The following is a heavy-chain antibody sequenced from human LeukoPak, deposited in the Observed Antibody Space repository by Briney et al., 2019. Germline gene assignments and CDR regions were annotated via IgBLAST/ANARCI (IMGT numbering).Heavy chain of an antibody. D-gene: IGHD5-12*01. Sequence: GGSLRLSCAASGFTFSGYVMSCVCEGPGEGVGSVTTISGSGGSTYYAHPVKGRFTNYRDNSKNTLYLQRNSRRAEDTAVYYCANDIVATISNYGGEGTLVTVPS. CDR3: ANDIVATISNY. CDR2: ISGSGGST. V-gene: IGHV3-23*01. CDR1: GFTFSGYV. J-gene: IGHJ4*02.